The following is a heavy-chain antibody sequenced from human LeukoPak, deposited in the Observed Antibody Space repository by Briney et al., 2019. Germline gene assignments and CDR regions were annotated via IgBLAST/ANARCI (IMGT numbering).Heavy chain of an antibody. CDR2: IIPIFGTA. Sequence: GASVKVSCKASGGTFSSYAISWVRQAPGQGLEWMGGIIPIFGTANYAQKFQGRVTITADESTSTAYMELSSLRSEDTAVYYCAREDYYDSSGYHMGVRDDYWGQGTLVTVSS. J-gene: IGHJ4*02. CDR1: GGTFSSYA. D-gene: IGHD3-22*01. V-gene: IGHV1-69*13. CDR3: AREDYYDSSGYHMGVRDDY.